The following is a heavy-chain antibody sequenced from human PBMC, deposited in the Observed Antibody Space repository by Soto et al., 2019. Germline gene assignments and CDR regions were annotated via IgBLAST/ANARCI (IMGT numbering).Heavy chain of an antibody. V-gene: IGHV3-23*01. CDR1: GFTFSSYA. J-gene: IGHJ6*02. CDR3: AKQYYDILTGYFYGMDV. CDR2: ISGSGGST. D-gene: IGHD3-9*01. Sequence: GGSLRLSCAASGFTFSSYAMSWVRQAPGKGLEWVSAISGSGGSTYYADSVKGRFTISRDNSKNTLYLQMNSLRAEDTAVYYFAKQYYDILTGYFYGMDVWGQGTTVTVSS.